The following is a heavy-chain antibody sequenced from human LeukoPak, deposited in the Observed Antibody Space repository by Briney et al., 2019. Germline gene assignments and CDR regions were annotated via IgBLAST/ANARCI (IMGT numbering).Heavy chain of an antibody. V-gene: IGHV4-30-4*01. CDR2: INYSGST. CDR3: ARGTNYYGSGSYPD. D-gene: IGHD3-10*01. J-gene: IGHJ4*02. CDR1: GGSISSGDYY. Sequence: SQTLSLTCTVSGGSISSGDYYWSWIRQPPGKGLEWIGYINYSGSTYYNPSLKSRVTISVDTSKNQFSLKLSSVTAADTAVYYCARGTNYYGSGSYPDWGQGTLVTVSS.